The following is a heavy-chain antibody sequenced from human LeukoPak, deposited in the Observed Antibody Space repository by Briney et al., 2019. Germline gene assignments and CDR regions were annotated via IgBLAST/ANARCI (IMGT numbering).Heavy chain of an antibody. D-gene: IGHD2-21*02. CDR1: GGSISSYY. CDR2: IYYSGST. V-gene: IGHV4-59*12. J-gene: IGHJ6*02. Sequence: AETLSLTCSISGGSISSYYWSWIRQPPGKSLEWIGYIYYSGSTYYNPSLKSRVTISVDTSKNQFSLKLSSVTAADTAVYYCARETKVVVTDYYYYGMDVWGQGTTVTVSS. CDR3: ARETKVVVTDYYYYGMDV.